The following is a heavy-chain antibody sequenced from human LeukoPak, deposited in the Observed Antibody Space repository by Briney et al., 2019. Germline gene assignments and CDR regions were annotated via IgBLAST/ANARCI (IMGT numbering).Heavy chain of an antibody. D-gene: IGHD4/OR15-4a*01. J-gene: IGHJ5*02. V-gene: IGHV4-59*01. CDR2: IYYSGST. CDR1: GGSISSYY. CDR3: ARESLTSGWFDP. Sequence: SETLSLTCTVSGGSISSYYWSWIRQPPGKGLEWIGYIYYSGSTNYNPSLKSRVTISVDTSKNQFSLKLSSVTAADTAVYYCARESLTSGWFDPWGQGTLVTVSS.